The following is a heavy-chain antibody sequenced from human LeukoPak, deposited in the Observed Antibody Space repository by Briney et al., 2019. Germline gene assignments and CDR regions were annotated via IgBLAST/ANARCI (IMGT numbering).Heavy chain of an antibody. CDR2: IWYDGINK. CDR3: TRERKSGIAAFDY. Sequence: GRSPRLSCAASGFTFSSYGMHWVRQAPGKGLEWVAVIWYDGINKFHADSVRGRFTISRDNSKNTVYLQMNSLRAEDTAVYYCTRERKSGIAAFDYWGQGTLVTVSS. CDR1: GFTFSSYG. D-gene: IGHD6-13*01. V-gene: IGHV3-33*01. J-gene: IGHJ4*02.